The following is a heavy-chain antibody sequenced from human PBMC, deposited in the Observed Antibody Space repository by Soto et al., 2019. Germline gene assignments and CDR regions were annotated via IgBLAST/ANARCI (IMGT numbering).Heavy chain of an antibody. V-gene: IGHV4-4*07. Sequence: QVQLQESGPGQVKPSETLSLTCTVSGDSIRNYFWSWIRQPAGKGLEWTGRIYTSGSSNYNPSLKSRLTMSVDTSKNQVSLNLRSVTAADTAVYYCARDPGTSMIENYYNGMDVWGRGTTVIVSS. J-gene: IGHJ6*02. CDR1: GDSIRNYF. D-gene: IGHD3-16*01. CDR3: ARDPGTSMIENYYNGMDV. CDR2: IYTSGSS.